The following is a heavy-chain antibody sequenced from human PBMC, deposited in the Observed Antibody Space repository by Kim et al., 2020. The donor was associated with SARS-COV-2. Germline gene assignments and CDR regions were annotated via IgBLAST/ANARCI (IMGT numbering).Heavy chain of an antibody. D-gene: IGHD5-12*01. Sequence: YYADAVKGRFTVSRDNAKNSLFLQMNGLRAEDTAVYYGARQDGYKGGYWGQGTLVTVSS. CDR3: ARQDGYKGGY. J-gene: IGHJ4*02. V-gene: IGHV3-11*01.